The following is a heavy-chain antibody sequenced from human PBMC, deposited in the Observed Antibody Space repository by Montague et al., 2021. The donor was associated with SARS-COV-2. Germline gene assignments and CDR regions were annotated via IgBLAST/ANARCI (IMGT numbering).Heavy chain of an antibody. V-gene: IGHV6-1*01. CDR3: TRAVWGVQDY. Sequence: CAISGDSVSSNSGNWNWIRQSPSRGLEWLGRTYYRSKWSNEYALSVKSRITITPDTSKNQLSLQLTSVTPEDTAVYYYTRAVWGVQDYWGQGSPVTVSS. CDR2: TYYRSKWSN. CDR1: GDSVSSNSGN. J-gene: IGHJ4*02. D-gene: IGHD3-10*01.